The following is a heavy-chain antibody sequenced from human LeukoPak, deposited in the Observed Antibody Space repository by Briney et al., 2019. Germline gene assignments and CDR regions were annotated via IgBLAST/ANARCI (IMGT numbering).Heavy chain of an antibody. CDR1: GFTFSSYA. CDR2: ISGSGGST. V-gene: IGHV3-23*01. J-gene: IGHJ6*02. D-gene: IGHD5-24*01. CDR3: ARRDGYNLGYYYYGMDV. Sequence: PGGSLRLSCAASGFTFSSYAMSWVRQALGKGLEWVSAISGSGGSTYYADSVKGRFTISRDNSKNTLYLQMNSLRAEDTAVYYCARRDGYNLGYYYYGMDVWGQGTTVTVSS.